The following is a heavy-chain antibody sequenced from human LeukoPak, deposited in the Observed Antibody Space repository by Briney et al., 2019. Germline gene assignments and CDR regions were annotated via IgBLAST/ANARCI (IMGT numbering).Heavy chain of an antibody. CDR1: GFSFNTFW. CDR2: INQGGTEK. Sequence: GGSLRLSCATSGFSFNTFWMNWVRQALGKGLERVASINQGGTEKYYVDSVKGRFTISRDNAKNSLYLQMYGLTAEDTAVYYCARDGPPAGLYFDNWGQGTLVTVSS. V-gene: IGHV3-7*01. D-gene: IGHD2-2*01. J-gene: IGHJ4*02. CDR3: ARDGPPAGLYFDN.